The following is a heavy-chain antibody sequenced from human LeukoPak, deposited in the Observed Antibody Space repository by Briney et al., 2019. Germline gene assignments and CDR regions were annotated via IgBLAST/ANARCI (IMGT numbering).Heavy chain of an antibody. CDR2: ISGSNGNT. V-gene: IGHV1-18*01. J-gene: IGHJ4*02. D-gene: IGHD1-26*01. CDR1: GYTFTRYG. Sequence: ASVKVSCKAFGYTFTRYGVSWVRQAPGQGLEWIGWISGSNGNTNYAQNFQGRVTMTTDSSTSTAYMELRSLRSDDTAVYYCVRSDRGTYYYFDYWGQGTLVTVSS. CDR3: VRSDRGTYYYFDY.